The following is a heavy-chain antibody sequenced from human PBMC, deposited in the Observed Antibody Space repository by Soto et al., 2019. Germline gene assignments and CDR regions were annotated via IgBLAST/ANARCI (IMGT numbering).Heavy chain of an antibody. V-gene: IGHV2-5*02. CDR2: IYWDDDK. Sequence: GLDLEWLALIYWDDDKRYSPSLKSRLTITKDTYKNQVVLIMTNMDPVDTATYFCAHSLLIPQAAGYYYYNGMDVWGQGTTVTVSS. J-gene: IGHJ6*02. D-gene: IGHD3-16*01. CDR3: AHSLLIPQAAGYYYYNGMDV.